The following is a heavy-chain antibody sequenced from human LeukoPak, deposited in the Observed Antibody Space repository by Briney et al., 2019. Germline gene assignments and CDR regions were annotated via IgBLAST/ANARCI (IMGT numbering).Heavy chain of an antibody. Sequence: PSETLSLTCTVSGGSISSGSYYWSWIRQPAGKGLEWIGRIYTSGSTNYNPSLKSRVTISVDTSKNQFSLKLSSVTAADTAVYYCARELGDSSGYYYDSSYYFDYWGQGTLVTASS. J-gene: IGHJ4*02. CDR2: IYTSGST. D-gene: IGHD3-22*01. CDR1: GGSISSGSYY. V-gene: IGHV4-61*02. CDR3: ARELGDSSGYYYDSSYYFDY.